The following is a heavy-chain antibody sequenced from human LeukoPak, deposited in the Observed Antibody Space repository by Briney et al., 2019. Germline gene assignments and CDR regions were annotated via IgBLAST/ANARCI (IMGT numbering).Heavy chain of an antibody. V-gene: IGHV1-3*01. CDR1: GYTFTSYG. D-gene: IGHD3-22*01. J-gene: IGHJ4*02. CDR2: INAGNGNT. CDR3: ARGGNYYDSSGYPY. Sequence: ASVKVSCKASGYTFTSYGISWVRQAPGQRLEWMGWINAGNGNTKYSQKFQGRVTITRDTSASTAYMELSSLRSEDTAVYYCARGGNYYDSSGYPYWGQGTLVTVSS.